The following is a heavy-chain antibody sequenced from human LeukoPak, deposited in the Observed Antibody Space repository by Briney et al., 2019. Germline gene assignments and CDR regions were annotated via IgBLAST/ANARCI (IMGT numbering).Heavy chain of an antibody. J-gene: IGHJ4*02. D-gene: IGHD3-22*01. Sequence: GGSLRLSCAASGFTFSSYTMNWVRQAPGQGLEWVSSISSSSTYIYYADSVKGRFTISRVNAKNSLYLQMNSLRAEDTAVYYCARRLRDYDSSDYTQWGQGTLVTVSS. CDR3: ARRLRDYDSSDYTQ. CDR1: GFTFSSYT. CDR2: ISSSSTYI. V-gene: IGHV3-21*01.